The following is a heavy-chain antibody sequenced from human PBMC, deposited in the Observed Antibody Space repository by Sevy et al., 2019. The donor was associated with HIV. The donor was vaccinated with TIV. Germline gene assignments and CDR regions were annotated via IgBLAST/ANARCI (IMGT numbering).Heavy chain of an antibody. D-gene: IGHD3-9*01. CDR1: GFTFSSYA. Sequence: GGSLRLSCAASGFTFSSYAMSWVRQAPGKGLEWVSAISGSGGSTYYADSVKGRFTISRDNSKNTRYLQMNSLRAEDTAVYYCAKDKTYDILTGYQDYWGQGTLVTVSS. V-gene: IGHV3-23*01. CDR3: AKDKTYDILTGYQDY. J-gene: IGHJ4*02. CDR2: ISGSGGST.